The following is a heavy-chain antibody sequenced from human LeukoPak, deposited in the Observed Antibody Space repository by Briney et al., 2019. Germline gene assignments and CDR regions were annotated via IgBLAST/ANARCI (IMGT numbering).Heavy chain of an antibody. Sequence: GGSLRLSWAASGFTLSSFWMSWVRPAPGKGLEGVANIKQDGSEKYYVDSVKGRFTISRDNAKNSLYLQMNSLRAEDTAVYYCARLGPSPWAFDIWGQGTMVTVSS. V-gene: IGHV3-7*01. J-gene: IGHJ3*02. CDR1: GFTLSSFW. CDR2: IKQDGSEK. CDR3: ARLGPSPWAFDI.